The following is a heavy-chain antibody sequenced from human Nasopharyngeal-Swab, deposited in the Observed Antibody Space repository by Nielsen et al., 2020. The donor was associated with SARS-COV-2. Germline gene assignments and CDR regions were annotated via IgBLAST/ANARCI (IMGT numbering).Heavy chain of an antibody. CDR1: GGTFSSYA. D-gene: IGHD5-12*01. CDR3: ASLAGGEELYSGYDSDY. CDR2: IIPIFGTA. Sequence: SVKVSCKASGGTFSSYAIGWVRQAPGQGLEWMGGIIPIFGTANYAQKFQGRVTITADESTSTAYMELSSLRSEDTAVYYCASLAGGEELYSGYDSDYWGQGTLVTVSS. V-gene: IGHV1-69*13. J-gene: IGHJ4*02.